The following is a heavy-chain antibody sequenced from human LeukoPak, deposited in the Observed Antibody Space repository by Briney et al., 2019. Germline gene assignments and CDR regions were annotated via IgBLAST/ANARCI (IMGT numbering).Heavy chain of an antibody. D-gene: IGHD6-13*01. CDR2: ISGSGGST. CDR3: AKALEQETVIALDS. Sequence: GGSLRLSCAASGFTFCTYAMSWVRQAPGKGLEWVSAISGSGGSTYYADSVKGRFTISRDNSKNTLYLQMNSLRAEDTSIYFCAKALEQETVIALDSWGQGTLVTVSS. J-gene: IGHJ4*02. V-gene: IGHV3-23*01. CDR1: GFTFCTYA.